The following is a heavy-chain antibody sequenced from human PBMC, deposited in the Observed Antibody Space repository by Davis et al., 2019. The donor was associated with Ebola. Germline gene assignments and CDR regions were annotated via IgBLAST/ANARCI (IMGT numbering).Heavy chain of an antibody. J-gene: IGHJ6*02. Sequence: GGSLRLSCAASGFTFSSYAMSWVRQAPGKGLEWVSAISGSGGSTYYADSVKGRFTISRDNSKNTLYLQMNSLRAEDTAVYYCAREQYYYGSGSYYYGMDVWDQGTTVTVSS. CDR2: ISGSGGST. CDR3: AREQYYYGSGSYYYGMDV. CDR1: GFTFSSYA. D-gene: IGHD3-10*01. V-gene: IGHV3-23*01.